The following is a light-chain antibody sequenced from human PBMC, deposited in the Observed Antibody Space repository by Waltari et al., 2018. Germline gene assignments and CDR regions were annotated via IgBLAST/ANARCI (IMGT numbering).Light chain of an antibody. V-gene: IGKV4-1*01. CDR1: RSVLDTSKNKNF. CDR2: WAS. Sequence: DIVMTQSPDSLAVFLGGRANITCQSSRSVLDTSKNKNFLAWYQRKPGQSPKLLIYWASTRDTGVPDRFSASVSGTDFTLTISSLQAEDVAIYSCQQYYAAPYTFGQGTKVEIK. J-gene: IGKJ2*01. CDR3: QQYYAAPYT.